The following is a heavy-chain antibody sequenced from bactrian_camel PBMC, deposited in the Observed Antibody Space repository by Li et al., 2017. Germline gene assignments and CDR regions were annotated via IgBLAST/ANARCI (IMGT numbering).Heavy chain of an antibody. CDR1: DDAAEFEW. D-gene: IGHD2*01. V-gene: IGHV3S53*01. Sequence: HVQLVESGGGSVQAGGSQRLSCVVTDDAAEFEWIGWFRPDDKGERVGVAVIDRDGQTGYTDSVKDRFTISQDNAKSMVYLQMNSLKPEDTAMYYCGADRHRPVIGCTPGHQGYSYWGQGTQVTVS. CDR3: GADRHRPVIGCTPGHQGYSY. J-gene: IGHJ4*01. CDR2: IDRDGQT.